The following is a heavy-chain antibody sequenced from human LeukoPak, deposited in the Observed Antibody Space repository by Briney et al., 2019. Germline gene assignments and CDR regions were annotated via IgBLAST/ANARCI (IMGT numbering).Heavy chain of an antibody. Sequence: PSQTLSLTCTVSGGSISSGSYYWSWIRQPAGKGLEWIGRIYTSGSTNYNPSLKSRVTISVDTSKNQFSLKLSSVTAADTAVYYCAREGRRITIFGVAELFDYWGQGTLVTVSS. CDR1: GGSISSGSYY. D-gene: IGHD3-3*01. V-gene: IGHV4-61*02. CDR3: AREGRRITIFGVAELFDY. J-gene: IGHJ4*02. CDR2: IYTSGST.